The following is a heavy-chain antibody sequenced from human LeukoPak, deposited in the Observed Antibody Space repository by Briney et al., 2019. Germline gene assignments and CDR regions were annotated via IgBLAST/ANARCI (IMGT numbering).Heavy chain of an antibody. V-gene: IGHV3-21*01. CDR1: GFIFSSYS. CDR2: ISSSSSYI. J-gene: IGHJ6*03. CDR3: ARDFSGYMDV. Sequence: GGSLRLSCVASGFIFSSYSMNWVRQAPGKGLEWVSSISSSSSYIYYADSVKGRFTISRDNAKNSVYLQMNSLRAEDTAVYYCARDFSGYMDVWGKGTTVTVSS. D-gene: IGHD2-15*01.